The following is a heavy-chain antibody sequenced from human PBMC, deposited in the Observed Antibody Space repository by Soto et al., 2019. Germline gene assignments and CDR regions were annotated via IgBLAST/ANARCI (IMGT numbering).Heavy chain of an antibody. Sequence: GSLRLSCAASGFTFSSYAMHWVRQAPGKGLEWVAVISRDGGTKYYADSVKGRFTISRDNSRNTLFLEMNSLRGNDMAVYYCTGEVASGYWGQGTLVTVSS. CDR2: ISRDGGTK. CDR1: GFTFSSYA. CDR3: TGEVASGY. D-gene: IGHD2-8*02. V-gene: IGHV3-30*04. J-gene: IGHJ4*02.